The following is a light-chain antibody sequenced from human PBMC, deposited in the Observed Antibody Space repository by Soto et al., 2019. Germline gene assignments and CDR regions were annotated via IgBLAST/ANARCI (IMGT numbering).Light chain of an antibody. V-gene: IGKV3-11*01. CDR1: QSVGSY. J-gene: IGKJ5*01. CDR2: DAF. Sequence: EILLTQSPDTLSLSPGERATLSCRASQSVGSYLAWYQQKPGQTPRLLIYDAFNRATGIPARFSGSGSGTDFTLTISSLEPEDFAVYYCQQRTNWPITFGQGTRLEIK. CDR3: QQRTNWPIT.